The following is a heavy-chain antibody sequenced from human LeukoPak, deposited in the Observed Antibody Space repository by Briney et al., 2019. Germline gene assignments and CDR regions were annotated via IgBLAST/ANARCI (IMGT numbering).Heavy chain of an antibody. CDR3: ARQLYYYGSGTSWFDP. V-gene: IGHV4-38-2*02. CDR1: GYSISSGYY. Sequence: PSETLSLTCTVSGYSISSGYYWGWIRQPPGKGLEWIGSIYYSGSTYYNPSLKSRVTISVDTSKNQFSLKLSSVTAADTAVYYCARQLYYYGSGTSWFDPWGQGTLVTVSS. CDR2: IYYSGST. J-gene: IGHJ5*02. D-gene: IGHD3-10*01.